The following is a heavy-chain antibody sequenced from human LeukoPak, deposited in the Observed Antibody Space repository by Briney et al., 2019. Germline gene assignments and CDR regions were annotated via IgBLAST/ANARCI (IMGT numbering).Heavy chain of an antibody. Sequence: SGGSLRLSCAASGFTFSSYAMSWVRQAPGKGLEWVSAISGSGGSTYYADSVKGRFTISRDNSKNTLYLQMNSLRAEDTAVYYCAKGRGRYGSGSYYSWIFDYWGQGTLVTVSS. J-gene: IGHJ4*02. CDR2: ISGSGGST. D-gene: IGHD3-10*01. V-gene: IGHV3-23*01. CDR1: GFTFSSYA. CDR3: AKGRGRYGSGSYYSWIFDY.